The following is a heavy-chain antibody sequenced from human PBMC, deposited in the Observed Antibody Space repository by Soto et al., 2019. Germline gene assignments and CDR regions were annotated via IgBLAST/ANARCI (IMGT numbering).Heavy chain of an antibody. D-gene: IGHD2-2*01. V-gene: IGHV3-48*01. CDR1: GFTFSSYS. Sequence: EVQLVESGGGLVQPGGSLRLSCAASGFTFSSYSMNWVRQAPGKGLEWVSYISSSSSTIYYADSVKGRFTISRDNAKNSLYLQINSLRAEDTAVYYCARDSPARYCSSTSCPRFDYWGQGTLVTVSS. J-gene: IGHJ4*02. CDR3: ARDSPARYCSSTSCPRFDY. CDR2: ISSSSSTI.